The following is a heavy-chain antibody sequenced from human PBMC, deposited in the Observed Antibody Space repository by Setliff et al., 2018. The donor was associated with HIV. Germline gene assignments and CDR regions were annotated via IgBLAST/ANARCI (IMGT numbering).Heavy chain of an antibody. V-gene: IGHV3-64D*09. CDR1: GFTFSSYA. J-gene: IGHJ4*02. D-gene: IGHD2-2*01. CDR3: VKAVIVVIPAAIFDY. CDR2: ISSNGGST. Sequence: PGGSLRLSCAASGFTFSSYAMSWVRQAPGKGLEYVSAISSNGGSTYYADSVKGRFTISRDNSKNTLYLQMSSLRVEDTAVYYCVKAVIVVIPAAIFDYWGQGTLVTVSS.